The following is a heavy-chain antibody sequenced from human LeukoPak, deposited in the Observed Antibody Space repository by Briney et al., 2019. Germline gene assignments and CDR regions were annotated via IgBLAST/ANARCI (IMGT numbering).Heavy chain of an antibody. CDR2: IYSSGDT. V-gene: IGHV4-4*07. J-gene: IGHJ6*03. Sequence: SETLSLTCTVSGGSISNYYWSWIRQPAGKGLEWIGRIYSSGDTNYNPSLKSRVTMSVDTSKIQFSLKLSSVTAADTAVYYCSRAGGSTIVRGVGICYMDVWGKGTTVTVSS. D-gene: IGHD3-10*01. CDR3: SRAGGSTIVRGVGICYMDV. CDR1: GGSISNYY.